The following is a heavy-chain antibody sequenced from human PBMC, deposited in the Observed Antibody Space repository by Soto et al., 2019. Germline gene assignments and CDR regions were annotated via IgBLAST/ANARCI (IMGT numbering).Heavy chain of an antibody. V-gene: IGHV3-74*01. CDR3: ASPSGDFQQ. CDR2: ITSDGSST. CDR1: GFAFSRYW. D-gene: IGHD3-10*01. Sequence: EVQLMESGGGLVQPGGSLRLSCAASGFAFSRYWMHWVRQAPGKGLVWVSRITSDGSSTSYADSVKGRFTISRDNAKKTLYLQMTSLRVDDTAVYYCASPSGDFQQWGQGTLVTVSS. J-gene: IGHJ1*01.